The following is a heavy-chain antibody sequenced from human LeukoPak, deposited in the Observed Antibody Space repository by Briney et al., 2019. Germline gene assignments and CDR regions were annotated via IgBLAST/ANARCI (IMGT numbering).Heavy chain of an antibody. CDR1: GFTFSTFA. J-gene: IGHJ5*02. CDR2: ISGSGGGT. D-gene: IGHD5-12*01. CDR3: AKAFSAYENWPPNWFDA. V-gene: IGHV3-23*01. Sequence: GGSLRLSCAASGFTFSTFAMSWVRQAPGKGLEWVSAISGSGGGTYYADSVKGRLTISRDNSKNTLYLQMSSLRAEDTAVYYCAKAFSAYENWPPNWFDAWGQGTLVIVSS.